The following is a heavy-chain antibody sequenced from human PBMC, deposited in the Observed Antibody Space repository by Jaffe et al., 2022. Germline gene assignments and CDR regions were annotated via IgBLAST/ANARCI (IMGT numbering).Heavy chain of an antibody. J-gene: IGHJ4*02. Sequence: EVQLLESGGDLVQPGGSLRLSCAASGFTFSNYAMSWVRQAPGKGLEWVSIISGRGVSTLYADSVKGRFIISRDSSKNTLYLRMSNLRAEDTAIYYCAKGHGEHCDAKCHSRVLDYWGQGTLVTVSS. CDR3: AKGHGEHCDAKCHSRVLDY. CDR2: ISGRGVST. V-gene: IGHV3-23*01. CDR1: GFTFSNYA. D-gene: IGHD2-15*01.